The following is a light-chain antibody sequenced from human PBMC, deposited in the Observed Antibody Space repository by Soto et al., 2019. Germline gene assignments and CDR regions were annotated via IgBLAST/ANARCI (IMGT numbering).Light chain of an antibody. V-gene: IGLV2-8*01. CDR2: GVS. Sequence: QSALTQPPSASGSPGQSVTISCTGTSIDVGGHNYVSWYQHHPGKAPKLMIYGVSKRPSGVHDRFSGSKSGNTASLTVSGLQAEDEAYYYCSSYAGSNNYVFGTGTKLTVL. CDR3: SSYAGSNNYV. CDR1: SIDVGGHNY. J-gene: IGLJ1*01.